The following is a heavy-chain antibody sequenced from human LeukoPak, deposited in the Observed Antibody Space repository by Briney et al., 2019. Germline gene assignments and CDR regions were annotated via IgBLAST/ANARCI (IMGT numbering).Heavy chain of an antibody. D-gene: IGHD3-22*01. CDR2: IYYSGDT. J-gene: IGHJ4*02. CDR1: GGSISSYS. V-gene: IGHV4-59*12. CDR3: ARSPLSNSGYYSFDY. Sequence: PSETLSLTCTVSGGSISSYSWSWIRQPPGKGLEWIGYIYYSGDTNYNPSLKSRVTMSVDTSKNQFSLKLSSVTAADTAVYYCARSPLSNSGYYSFDYWGQGTLVTVSS.